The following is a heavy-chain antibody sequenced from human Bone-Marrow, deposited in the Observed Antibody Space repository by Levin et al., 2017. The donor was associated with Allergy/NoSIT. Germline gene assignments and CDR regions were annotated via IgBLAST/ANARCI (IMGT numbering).Heavy chain of an antibody. D-gene: IGHD6-13*01. Sequence: GGSLRLSCAASGFTFSSYGMHWLRQAPGKGLEWVAVISSDGKRKYYADSVEGRFTISRDNSKKTLDLQMNSLIGEDTAVYYCAKEMTAGTTADYWGQGTLVTVSP. V-gene: IGHV3-30*18. CDR1: GFTFSSYG. CDR2: ISSDGKRK. CDR3: AKEMTAGTTADY. J-gene: IGHJ4*02.